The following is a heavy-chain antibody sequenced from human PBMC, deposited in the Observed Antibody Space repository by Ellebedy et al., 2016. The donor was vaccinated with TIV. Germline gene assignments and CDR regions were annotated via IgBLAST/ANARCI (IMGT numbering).Heavy chain of an antibody. J-gene: IGHJ6*04. V-gene: IGHV3-53*01. CDR3: ARARGWYGSDGMDV. CDR2: IYGGGNT. CDR1: GFTVSSNY. D-gene: IGHD6-19*01. Sequence: PGGSLRLSCAASGFTVSSNYMSWVRRAPGQGLGWVSVIYGGGNTDYAEHVEGRFTISSDNSKNTVYLQMNSLRAEDTAVYYCARARGWYGSDGMDVWGEGTTVTVSS.